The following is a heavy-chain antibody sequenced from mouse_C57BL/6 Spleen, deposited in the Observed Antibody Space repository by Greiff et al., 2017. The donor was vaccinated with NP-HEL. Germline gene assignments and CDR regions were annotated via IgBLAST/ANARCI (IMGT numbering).Heavy chain of an antibody. CDR3: ARSTMIKAWFAY. D-gene: IGHD2-4*01. CDR1: GYTFTDYY. CDR2: IFPGSGST. V-gene: IGHV1-75*01. J-gene: IGHJ3*01. Sequence: VKLMESGPELVKPGASVKISCKASGYTFTDYYINWVKQRPGQGLEWIGWIFPGSGSTYYNEKFKGKATLTVDKSSSTAYMLLSSLTSEDSAVYFCARSTMIKAWFAYWGQGTLVTVSA.